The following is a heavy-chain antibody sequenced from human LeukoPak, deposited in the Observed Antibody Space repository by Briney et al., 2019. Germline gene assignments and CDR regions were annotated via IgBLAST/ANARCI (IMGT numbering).Heavy chain of an antibody. CDR1: GGSFSGYY. J-gene: IGHJ5*02. Sequence: PSETLSLTCAVYGGSFSGYYWSWIRQPPGKGLEWIGEINHSGSTNYNPSLKSRVTISVDTSKNQFSLKLSSVTAADTAVYYCARLPRAMVRGVILKGGWFDPWGQGTLVTVSS. CDR2: INHSGST. D-gene: IGHD3-10*01. V-gene: IGHV4-34*01. CDR3: ARLPRAMVRGVILKGGWFDP.